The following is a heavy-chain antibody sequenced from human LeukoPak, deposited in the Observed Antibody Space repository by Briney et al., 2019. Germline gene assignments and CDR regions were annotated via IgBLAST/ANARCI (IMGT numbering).Heavy chain of an antibody. D-gene: IGHD6-13*01. CDR2: IHHSGST. CDR3: ARQGAYSSSWYRGVFDY. Sequence: SETLSLTCAVSGGSISSSNWWSWVRQSPGKGLEWIGEIHHSGSTNYNPSLKSRVTISVDKSKNQFSLKLSSVTAADTAVYYCARQGAYSSSWYRGVFDYWGQGTLVPVSS. CDR1: GGSISSSNW. V-gene: IGHV4-4*02. J-gene: IGHJ4*02.